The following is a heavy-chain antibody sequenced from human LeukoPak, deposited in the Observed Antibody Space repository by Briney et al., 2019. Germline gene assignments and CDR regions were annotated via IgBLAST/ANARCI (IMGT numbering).Heavy chain of an antibody. D-gene: IGHD6-13*01. CDR2: INHSGST. J-gene: IGHJ4*02. V-gene: IGHV4-34*01. CDR1: GGSFSGYY. Sequence: PSETLSLTCAVYGGSFSGYYWSWIRQPPGKGLEWIGEINHSGSTNYNLSLKSRVTISVDTSKNQFSLKLSSVTAADTAVYYCARGGGVRYSSSWYRYYFDYWGQGTLVTVSS. CDR3: ARGGGVRYSSSWYRYYFDY.